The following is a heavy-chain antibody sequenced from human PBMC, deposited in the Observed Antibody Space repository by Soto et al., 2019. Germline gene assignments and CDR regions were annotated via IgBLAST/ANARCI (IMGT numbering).Heavy chain of an antibody. CDR1: GGSFSGYY. Sequence: PSETLSLTXAVYGGSFSGYYWNWIRRPPGKGLEWIGEINHSGSTNYNPSLKSRLTISVDTSKNQFSLKLSSVTAADTAVYYCARGQGRRYYGSGSLPGNYGMDVWGQGTTVTVSS. CDR2: INHSGST. CDR3: ARGQGRRYYGSGSLPGNYGMDV. J-gene: IGHJ6*02. D-gene: IGHD3-10*01. V-gene: IGHV4-34*01.